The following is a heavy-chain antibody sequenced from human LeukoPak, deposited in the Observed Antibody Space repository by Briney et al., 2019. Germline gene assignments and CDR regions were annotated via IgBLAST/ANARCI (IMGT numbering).Heavy chain of an antibody. CDR2: IYYSGST. CDR3: AREGAFDI. V-gene: IGHV4-31*03. Sequence: SQTLSLTCTVSGGSISSGGYYWSWIRQQPGKGPEWIGYIYYSGSTYYNPSLKSRFTRSVDTSKNQFSLKLGSVTAADTAVYYCAREGAFDIWGQGTMVTVSS. J-gene: IGHJ3*02. CDR1: GGSISSGGYY.